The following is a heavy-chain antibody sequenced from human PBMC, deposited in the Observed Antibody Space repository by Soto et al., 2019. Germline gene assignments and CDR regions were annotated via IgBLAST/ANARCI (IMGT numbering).Heavy chain of an antibody. J-gene: IGHJ6*02. D-gene: IGHD1-1*01. V-gene: IGHV1-8*01. CDR3: ARERTGTTSMDV. CDR1: GYTFTSYD. CDR2: INPNSGNT. Sequence: QVQLVQSGAEVTKPGASVKVSCKASGYTFTSYDINWVRQATGQRLEWLGWINPNSGNTGYAQKFQGRVTMTRNTSISTAYMAPSSLRSEDTAVYYCARERTGTTSMDVWGQGTTVTVSS.